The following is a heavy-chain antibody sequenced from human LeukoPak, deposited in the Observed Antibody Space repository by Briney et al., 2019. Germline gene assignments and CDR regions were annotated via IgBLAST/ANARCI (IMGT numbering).Heavy chain of an antibody. D-gene: IGHD1-26*01. J-gene: IGHJ4*02. CDR3: ARGGREELGATPFDY. Sequence: PGGSLRLSCAASGFTFNRYWMTWVRQAPGKGLEWVANIKQDGSEKYYVDSVKGRFTISRDNAKNTLYLQMNSLRAEDTAVYYCARGGREELGATPFDYWGQGTLVTVSS. CDR1: GFTFNRYW. V-gene: IGHV3-7*01. CDR2: IKQDGSEK.